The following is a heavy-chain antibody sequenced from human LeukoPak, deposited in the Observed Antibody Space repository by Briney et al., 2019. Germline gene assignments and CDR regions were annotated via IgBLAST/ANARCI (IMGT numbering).Heavy chain of an antibody. CDR2: IHPNSGKT. CDR1: GYTFRSYE. CDR3: ARGHYGGNRYFDI. J-gene: IGHJ4*02. Sequence: GASVKVSCKASGYTFRSYEINWVGQAPGQGLEWVGWIHPNSGKTGYAQKFQGRVTMTRDTSTETAFMELSSLKFDDTAIFYCARGHYGGNRYFDIWGQGTLVTVSS. V-gene: IGHV1-8*01. D-gene: IGHD4-23*01.